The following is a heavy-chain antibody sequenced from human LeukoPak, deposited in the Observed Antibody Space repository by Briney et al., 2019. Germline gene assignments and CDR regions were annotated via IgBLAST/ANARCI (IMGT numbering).Heavy chain of an antibody. CDR1: GFTFSDYY. CDR3: ARGYSGSYLGP. V-gene: IGHV3-11*06. Sequence: GGSLRLSCAASGFTFSDYYMSWIRQAPGKGLEWVSSISSSSSYTYYADSVKGRFTISRDNAKNSLYLQMNSLRAEDTAVYYCARGYSGSYLGPWGQGTLVTVSS. J-gene: IGHJ5*02. D-gene: IGHD1-26*01. CDR2: ISSSSSYT.